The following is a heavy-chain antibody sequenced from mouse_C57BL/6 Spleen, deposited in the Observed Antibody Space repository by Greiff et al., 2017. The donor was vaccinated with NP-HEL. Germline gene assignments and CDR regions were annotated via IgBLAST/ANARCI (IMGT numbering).Heavy chain of an antibody. CDR2: ISSGGDYI. J-gene: IGHJ4*01. V-gene: IGHV5-9-1*02. D-gene: IGHD4-1*02. Sequence: LKESGEGLVKPGGSLKLSCAASGFTFSSYAMSWVRQTPEKRLEWVAYISSGGDYIYSADTVKGRFTISRDNARNTLYLQMSSLKSEDTAMYYCTTINWDVNAMDYWGQGTSVTVSS. CDR1: GFTFSSYA. CDR3: TTINWDVNAMDY.